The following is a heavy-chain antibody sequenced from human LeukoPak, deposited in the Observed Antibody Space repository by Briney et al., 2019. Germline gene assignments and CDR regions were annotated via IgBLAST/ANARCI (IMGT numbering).Heavy chain of an antibody. J-gene: IGHJ3*02. CDR1: GHSFTTFW. V-gene: IGHV5-51*01. CDR2: IYPGDSDT. CDR3: ARRLIHAFDI. D-gene: IGHD3-22*01. Sequence: GESLEISCKGSGHSFTTFWIDWVRQMPGKGLEWMGGIYPGDSDTTYSPSFQGQFTISVDKSISTAYLQWSSLKASDSAMYYCARRLIHAFDIWGQGTMVTVSS.